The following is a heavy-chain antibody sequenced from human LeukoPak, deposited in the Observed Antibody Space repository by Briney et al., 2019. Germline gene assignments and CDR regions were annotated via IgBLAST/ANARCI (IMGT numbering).Heavy chain of an antibody. V-gene: IGHV3-23*01. J-gene: IGHJ6*02. Sequence: GGSLRLSCAASGFTFSSYAMSWVRQAPGKGLEWASAISGSGGSTYYADSVKGWFTISRDNSKNTLYLQMNSLRAEDTAVYYCAKGGGAPPYYYYGMDVWGQGTTVTVSS. CDR1: GFTFSSYA. CDR2: ISGSGGST. CDR3: AKGGGAPPYYYYGMDV. D-gene: IGHD3-16*01.